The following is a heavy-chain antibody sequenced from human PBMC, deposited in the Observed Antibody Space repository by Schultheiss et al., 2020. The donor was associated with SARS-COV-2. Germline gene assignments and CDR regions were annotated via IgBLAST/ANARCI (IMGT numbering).Heavy chain of an antibody. Sequence: GGSLRLSCAASGFTFSSYEMNWVRQAPGKGLEWVSYISSSGSTIYYADSVKGRFTISRDNAKNSLYLQMNSLRAEDTAVYYCARDIDKYYFDYWGQGTLVTVSS. CDR2: ISSSGSTI. D-gene: IGHD3-16*02. CDR1: GFTFSSYE. J-gene: IGHJ4*02. V-gene: IGHV3-48*03. CDR3: ARDIDKYYFDY.